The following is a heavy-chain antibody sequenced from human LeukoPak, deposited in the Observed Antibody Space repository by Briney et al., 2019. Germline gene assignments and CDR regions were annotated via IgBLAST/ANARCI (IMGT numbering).Heavy chain of an antibody. Sequence: SETLSLTCTVSGGSISSGGYYWTWIRQHPGQGLGWIGYIYYGGSTYYNPSLKSRVTISVDTSKNQFSLKLSSVTAADTAVYYCARDRYHDSGGYYLDFWGQGTLVTVSS. CDR2: IYYGGST. V-gene: IGHV4-31*03. CDR3: ARDRYHDSGGYYLDF. J-gene: IGHJ4*02. D-gene: IGHD3-22*01. CDR1: GGSISSGGYY.